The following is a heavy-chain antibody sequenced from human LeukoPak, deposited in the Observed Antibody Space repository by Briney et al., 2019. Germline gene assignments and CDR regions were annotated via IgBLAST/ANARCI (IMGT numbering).Heavy chain of an antibody. D-gene: IGHD1-1*01. CDR2: TYYRSKFYN. V-gene: IGHV6-1*01. CDR3: ARGMAQLHYFDY. Sequence: SQTLSLTCALSGDSVSSSSASWAWIRQSPSRGLEWLGRTYYRSKFYNDYAVPVTSRITISPDTSKNQFSLQLNSVTPEDTAVYYCARGMAQLHYFDYWGQGTLVTVSS. J-gene: IGHJ4*02. CDR1: GDSVSSSSAS.